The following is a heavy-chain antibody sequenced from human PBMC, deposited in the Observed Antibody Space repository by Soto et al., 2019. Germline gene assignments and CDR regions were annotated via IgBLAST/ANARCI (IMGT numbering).Heavy chain of an antibody. D-gene: IGHD6-19*01. CDR1: GFTFSSYG. CDR3: AKAAVAGHYYYAMDV. J-gene: IGHJ6*02. Sequence: SGGGVVQPGRSLRLSCAASGFTFSSYGMHWVRQAPGKGLEWVAVISYDGNNKWYADSVKGRVTISRDNSKNTLYLQMNGLRAEDTAVFYCAKAAVAGHYYYAMDVWGQGTTVTVSS. CDR2: ISYDGNNK. V-gene: IGHV3-30*18.